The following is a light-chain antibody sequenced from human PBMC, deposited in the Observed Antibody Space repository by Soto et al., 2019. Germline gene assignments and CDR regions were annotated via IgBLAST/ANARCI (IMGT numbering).Light chain of an antibody. Sequence: DIQMTQSPSTLSASVGDRVTITCRANQSISDWLAWYQQKPGKAPNLLIYDASNLESGVPSRFSCSGSGTEFTLTISSLQPDDFATYYCQQYNSSPLTFGGGTKMESK. CDR3: QQYNSSPLT. CDR2: DAS. V-gene: IGKV1-5*01. CDR1: QSISDW. J-gene: IGKJ4*01.